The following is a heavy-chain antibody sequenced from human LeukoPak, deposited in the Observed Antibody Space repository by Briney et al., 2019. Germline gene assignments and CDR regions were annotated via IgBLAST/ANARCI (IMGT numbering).Heavy chain of an antibody. CDR1: GGSISSYY. J-gene: IGHJ5*02. V-gene: IGHV4-4*07. CDR3: ARRSTNRYDSNWFDP. D-gene: IGHD3-22*01. Sequence: SETPSLTCTVSGGSISSYYWSWIRQPAGKGLEWIGRIYTSGSTNYNPSLKSRVTMSVDTSKNQFSLKLSSVTAADTAVYYCARRSTNRYDSNWFDPWGQGTLVTVSS. CDR2: IYTSGST.